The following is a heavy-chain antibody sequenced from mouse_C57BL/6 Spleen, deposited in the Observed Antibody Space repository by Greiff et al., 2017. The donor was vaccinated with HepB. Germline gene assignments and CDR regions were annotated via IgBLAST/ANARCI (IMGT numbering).Heavy chain of an antibody. D-gene: IGHD1-1*01. CDR1: GYAFSSYW. J-gene: IGHJ2*01. V-gene: IGHV1-80*01. CDR2: IYPGDGDT. Sequence: VQLQESGAELVKPGASVKISCKASGYAFSSYWMNWVKQRPGKGLEWIGQIYPGDGDTNYNGKFKGKATLTADKSSSTAYMELHSLTSEDSAVYFCARSITTVDYFDYWGQGTTLTVSS. CDR3: ARSITTVDYFDY.